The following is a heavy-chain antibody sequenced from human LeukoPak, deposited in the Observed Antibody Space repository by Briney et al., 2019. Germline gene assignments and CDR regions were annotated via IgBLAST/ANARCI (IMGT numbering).Heavy chain of an antibody. Sequence: GGSLRLSCAASGFTFSSYIMNWVRQAPGRGLEWVSYISGSGSTIYYADSVKGRFTISRDNAKNSLYLQMNSLRAEDTAVYYCSRSPYYDSSGYYAYWGQGTLVTVSS. J-gene: IGHJ4*02. D-gene: IGHD3-22*01. CDR2: ISGSGSTI. V-gene: IGHV3-48*04. CDR1: GFTFSSYI. CDR3: SRSPYYDSSGYYAY.